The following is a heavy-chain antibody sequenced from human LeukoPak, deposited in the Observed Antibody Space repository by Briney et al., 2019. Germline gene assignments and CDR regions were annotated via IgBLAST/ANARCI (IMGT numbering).Heavy chain of an antibody. Sequence: GGSLRLSCAASGFTLSSYGMHWVRQAPGKGLEWVAVIWYDGSNKYYADSVKGRFTISRDNSKNTLYLQMNSLRAEDTAVYYCARDLSVIPLYSYGLDYWGQGTLVTVSS. CDR2: IWYDGSNK. CDR1: GFTLSSYG. CDR3: ARDLSVIPLYSYGLDY. J-gene: IGHJ4*02. V-gene: IGHV3-33*01. D-gene: IGHD5-18*01.